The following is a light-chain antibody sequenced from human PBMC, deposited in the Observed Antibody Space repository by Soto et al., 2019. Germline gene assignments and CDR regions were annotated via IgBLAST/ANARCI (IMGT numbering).Light chain of an antibody. CDR1: SSDVGRYNY. CDR2: EVT. CDR3: GSYTSTYVRI. J-gene: IGLJ1*01. Sequence: QSVLTQPASVSGSPGQSITISCTGTSSDVGRYNYVSWYQQYPGRAPKLIIYEVTNRPSGVSDRFSGSKSGNVASLTISGLQAADEAAYYCGSYTSTYVRIFGTGTKVTVL. V-gene: IGLV2-14*01.